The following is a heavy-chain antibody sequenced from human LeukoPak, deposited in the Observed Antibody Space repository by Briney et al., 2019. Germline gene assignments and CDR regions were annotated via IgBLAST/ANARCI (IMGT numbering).Heavy chain of an antibody. V-gene: IGHV3-66*01. CDR3: ARDSSEDAFDI. J-gene: IGHJ3*02. Sequence: GGSLRLSCAASGFTVSSNYMSWVRQAPGKGLEWVSVIYSGGSAYYADSVKGRFTISRDNSKNTLYLQMKSLRAEDTAVYYCARDSSEDAFDIWGQGTMVTVSS. CDR1: GFTVSSNY. CDR2: IYSGGSA.